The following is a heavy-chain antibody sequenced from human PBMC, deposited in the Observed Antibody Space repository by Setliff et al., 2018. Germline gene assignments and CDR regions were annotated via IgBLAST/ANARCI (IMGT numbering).Heavy chain of an antibody. CDR1: GYSISSGYY. CDR2: IYHSGST. V-gene: IGHV4-38-2*02. Sequence: SETLSLTCTVSGYSISSGYYWGWIRQHPGKVLEWIGSIYHSGSTYYNPSLKSRVTISVDTSKNQFSLKLSSVTAADTAVYYCARDKPIIVGAPMDWFDPWGQGTLVTVS. J-gene: IGHJ5*02. CDR3: ARDKPIIVGAPMDWFDP. D-gene: IGHD1-26*01.